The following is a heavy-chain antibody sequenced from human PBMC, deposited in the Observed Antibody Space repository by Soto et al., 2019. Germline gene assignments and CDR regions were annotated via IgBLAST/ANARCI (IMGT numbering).Heavy chain of an antibody. J-gene: IGHJ3*02. CDR3: ARDVGIHDAFDI. D-gene: IGHD5-18*01. CDR2: IYHTGNT. V-gene: IGHV4-59*13. Sequence: QVRLHESGSGLVKPSETLSLTCTVSTDSFNDYYWSWIRQPPGKGLDWIGSIYHTGNTNYNPSLESRVSISVDTSKIQFSLSLSSVTAADTAVYYCARDVGIHDAFDIWGQGTLVTVSS. CDR1: TDSFNDYY.